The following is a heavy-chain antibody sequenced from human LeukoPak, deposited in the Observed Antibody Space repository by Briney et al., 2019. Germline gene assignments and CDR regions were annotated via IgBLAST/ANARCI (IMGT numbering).Heavy chain of an antibody. D-gene: IGHD3-16*01. CDR1: GGSFSGYY. CDR2: INHSGIP. V-gene: IGHV4-34*01. J-gene: IGHJ4*02. Sequence: SETLSLTCAVYGGSFSGYYWSWIRQPPGKGLDWIGEINHSGIPRYNPSLKSRVTISLDTSKNQFSLNLTSVTAADTAVYYCARGLILARETLGYWGQGTLVTVSS. CDR3: ARGLILARETLGY.